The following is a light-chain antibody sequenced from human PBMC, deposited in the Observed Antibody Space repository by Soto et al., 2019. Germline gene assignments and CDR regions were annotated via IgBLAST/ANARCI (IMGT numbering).Light chain of an antibody. CDR2: FGS. Sequence: DIQMTQSPSSVSASVGDRVTLTCRASQDIGNLLAWYQQKPGKAPKLLIYFGSNLQTGVPSRFSGSGSGTDFTLTISSLQPEDLATYYCQQADSFPLTFGRGTRVGIK. V-gene: IGKV1-12*01. J-gene: IGKJ4*01. CDR3: QQADSFPLT. CDR1: QDIGNL.